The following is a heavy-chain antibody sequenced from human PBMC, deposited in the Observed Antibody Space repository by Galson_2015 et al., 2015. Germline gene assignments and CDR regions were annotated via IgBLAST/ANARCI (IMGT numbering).Heavy chain of an antibody. CDR3: AKAYWSFWSGYYFEY. V-gene: IGHV3-23*01. D-gene: IGHD3-3*01. CDR2: ISGSGGST. J-gene: IGHJ4*02. CDR1: GFTFSSYA. Sequence: SLRLSCAASGFTFSSYAMSWVRQAPGKGLEWVSAISGSGGSTYYADSVKGRFTISRDNSKNTLYLQMNSLRAEDTAVYYCAKAYWSFWSGYYFEYGGQGTLVTFSS.